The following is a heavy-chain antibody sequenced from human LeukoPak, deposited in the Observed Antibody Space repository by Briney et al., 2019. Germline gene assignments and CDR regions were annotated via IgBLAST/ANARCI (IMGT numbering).Heavy chain of an antibody. D-gene: IGHD3-16*01. J-gene: IGHJ6*03. CDR1: GFTFSSYW. V-gene: IGHV3-7*01. Sequence: GGSLRLSCAASGFTFSSYWMSWVRQAPGKGLEWVANIKQDGSEKYYVDSVKGRFTISRDNAKNSLYLQMNSLRAEDTAAYYCARGLVFWGFYYYYMDVWGKGTTVTVSS. CDR3: ARGLVFWGFYYYYMDV. CDR2: IKQDGSEK.